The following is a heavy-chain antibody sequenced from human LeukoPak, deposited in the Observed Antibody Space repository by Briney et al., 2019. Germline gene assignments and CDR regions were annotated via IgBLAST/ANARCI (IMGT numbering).Heavy chain of an antibody. CDR2: INPNSGGT. J-gene: IGHJ6*03. Sequence: ASVKVSCKASGYTFTGYYMHWVRRAPGQGLEWMGWINPNSGGTNYAQKFQGRVTMTRDTSISTAYMELSRLRSDDTAVYYCARDRDTAMVPYYMDVWGKGTTVTVSS. CDR3: ARDRDTAMVPYYMDV. V-gene: IGHV1-2*02. CDR1: GYTFTGYY. D-gene: IGHD5-18*01.